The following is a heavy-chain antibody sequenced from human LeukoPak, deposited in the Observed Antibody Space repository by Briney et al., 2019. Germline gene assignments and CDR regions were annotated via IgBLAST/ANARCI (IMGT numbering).Heavy chain of an antibody. CDR2: IYYSGST. CDR3: ARANYPYSGSYWFDP. Sequence: SETLSLTCTVSGGSISSYYWSWIRQPPGKGLEWIGYIYYSGSTNYNPSLKSRVTISVDTSKNQFSLKLSSVTAADTAVYYCARANYPYSGSYWFDPWGQGTLVTVSS. J-gene: IGHJ5*02. D-gene: IGHD1-26*01. CDR1: GGSISSYY. V-gene: IGHV4-59*01.